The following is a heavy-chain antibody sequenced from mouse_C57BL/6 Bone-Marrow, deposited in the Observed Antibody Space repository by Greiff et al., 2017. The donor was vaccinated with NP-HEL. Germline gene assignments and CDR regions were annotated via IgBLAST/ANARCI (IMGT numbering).Heavy chain of an antibody. CDR1: GYTFTSYW. V-gene: IGHV1-52*01. CDR3: GREETAQATGYFDY. CDR2: IDPSDSET. Sequence: QVHVKQPGAELVRPGSSVKLSCKASGYTFTSYWMHWVKQRPIQGLEWIGNIDPSDSETHYNQKFKDKATLTVDKSSSTAYMQLSSLTSEDSAVYYCGREETAQATGYFDYWGQGTTLTVSS. D-gene: IGHD3-2*02. J-gene: IGHJ2*01.